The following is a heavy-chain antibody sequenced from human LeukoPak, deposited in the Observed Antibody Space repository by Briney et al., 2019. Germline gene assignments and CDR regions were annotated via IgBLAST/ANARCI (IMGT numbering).Heavy chain of an antibody. J-gene: IGHJ6*02. Sequence: QPGRSLRLSCAASGFPFSSYAMHWVRPAPGKGLEWVAVISYDGSNKYYADSVKGRFTISRDNSKNTLYLQMNSLRAEDTAVYYCAREWDCSSTSCSDYYYGMDVWGQGTTVTVSS. D-gene: IGHD2-2*01. CDR1: GFPFSSYA. V-gene: IGHV3-30-3*01. CDR3: AREWDCSSTSCSDYYYGMDV. CDR2: ISYDGSNK.